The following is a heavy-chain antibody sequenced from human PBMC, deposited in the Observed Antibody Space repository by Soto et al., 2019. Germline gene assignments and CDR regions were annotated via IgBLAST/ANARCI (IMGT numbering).Heavy chain of an antibody. D-gene: IGHD3-10*01. V-gene: IGHV1-8*01. J-gene: IGHJ5*02. CDR1: GYTFTSYD. CDR2: MKPTSGNT. Sequence: QVQLVQSGAEVKKPGASVKVSCKASGYTFTSYDINWVRQATGQGLEWMGWMKPTSGNTGFEQKFQGINTITRNTSISTAYMELSRRRSEDTAVYYCAREVDSEGRWFDPWGQGTLVTVSS. CDR3: AREVDSEGRWFDP.